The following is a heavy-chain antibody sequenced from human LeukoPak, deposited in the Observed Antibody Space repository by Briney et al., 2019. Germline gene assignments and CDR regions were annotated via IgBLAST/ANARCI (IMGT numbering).Heavy chain of an antibody. J-gene: IGHJ5*02. CDR3: ARESYDRNWFDP. Sequence: ASVKVSCKASGYTFTSYGINWVRQAPGQGLEWMGRISEYNGNTHYAQKLQDRVTMTTDTSTNTAYMELSSLRSEDTAVYYCARESYDRNWFDPWGQGTLVTVSS. V-gene: IGHV1-18*01. D-gene: IGHD3-22*01. CDR2: ISEYNGNT. CDR1: GYTFTSYG.